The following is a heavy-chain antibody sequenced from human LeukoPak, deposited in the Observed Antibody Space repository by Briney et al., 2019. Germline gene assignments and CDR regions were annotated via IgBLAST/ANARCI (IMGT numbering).Heavy chain of an antibody. Sequence: GASVKVSCKASGYTFTGYYMHWVRQAPGQGLEWMGRINPNSGGTNYEQKFQGKVTMTRDTSISTAYMELSRLRSDDTAVYYCARDGDWQQLGYYYYYYMDVWGKGTTVTVSS. V-gene: IGHV1-2*06. CDR3: ARDGDWQQLGYYYYYYMDV. CDR1: GYTFTGYY. J-gene: IGHJ6*03. CDR2: INPNSGGT. D-gene: IGHD6-13*01.